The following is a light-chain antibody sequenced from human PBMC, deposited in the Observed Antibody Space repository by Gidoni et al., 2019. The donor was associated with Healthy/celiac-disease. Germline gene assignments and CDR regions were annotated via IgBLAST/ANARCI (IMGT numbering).Light chain of an antibody. V-gene: IGKV1-5*01. CDR3: QQYNSYPWT. CDR1: QSISSW. J-gene: IGKJ2*02. CDR2: GAS. Sequence: DIQMTQSPSTLSASVRDRVTITCRASQSISSWLAWYQQKPGKAPKLLIYGASSLESGVPSRFSGSGSGTEFTLTISSLQPDDFATYYCQQYNSYPWTFGQGTKLEIK.